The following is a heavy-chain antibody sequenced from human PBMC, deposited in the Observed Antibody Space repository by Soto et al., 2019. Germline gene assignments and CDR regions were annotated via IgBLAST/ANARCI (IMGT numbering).Heavy chain of an antibody. J-gene: IGHJ4*02. D-gene: IGHD3-16*01. Sequence: EVQLLESGGGLVQPGGSLRLSCAASGFTFSSYAMSWVRQAPGKGLEWVSGITGRGGGTYYADSVKGRFTISRDNSKNPLYLQMDSLRAEDTALYYCGKPLTCGGGKYVDCWGQGTLVTVSS. CDR1: GFTFSSYA. V-gene: IGHV3-23*01. CDR3: GKPLTCGGGKYVDC. CDR2: ITGRGGGT.